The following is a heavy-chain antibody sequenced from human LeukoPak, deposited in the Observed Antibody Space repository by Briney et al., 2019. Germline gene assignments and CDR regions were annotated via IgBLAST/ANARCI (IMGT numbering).Heavy chain of an antibody. Sequence: GRSLRLSCAASGFTFSSYGMHWVRQAPGKGLEWVAVISYDGSNKYYADSVKGRFTISRDNSKNMLYLQMNSLRAEDTAVYYCANGQWLDYWGQGTLVTVSS. V-gene: IGHV3-30*18. CDR2: ISYDGSNK. CDR1: GFTFSSYG. J-gene: IGHJ4*02. D-gene: IGHD3-22*01. CDR3: ANGQWLDY.